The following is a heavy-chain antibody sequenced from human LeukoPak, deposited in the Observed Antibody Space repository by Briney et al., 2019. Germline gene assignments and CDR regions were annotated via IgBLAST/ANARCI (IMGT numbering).Heavy chain of an antibody. CDR1: GFTVSSNY. Sequence: PGGSLRLSCAASGFTVSSNYMSWVRQAPGKGLEWVSVIYSGGSTYYADSVKGRFTISRDNSKNTLHLQMGSLRAEDMAVYYCARDFGSSGAPGAFDIWGQGTMVTVSS. V-gene: IGHV3-53*05. CDR3: ARDFGSSGAPGAFDI. D-gene: IGHD6-13*01. CDR2: IYSGGST. J-gene: IGHJ3*02.